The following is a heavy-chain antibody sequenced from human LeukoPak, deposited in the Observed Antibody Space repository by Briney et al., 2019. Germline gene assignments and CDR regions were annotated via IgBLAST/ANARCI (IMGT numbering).Heavy chain of an antibody. CDR2: ISGSGGST. CDR3: AKGLLGGYSDSPFEVNPDY. CDR1: GFTFSSYA. D-gene: IGHD3-10*01. Sequence: LSGGSLRLSCAASGFTFSSYAMSWVRQAPGKGLEWVSAISGSGGSTYYADSVKGRFTISRDNSKNTLYLQMNSLRAEDTAVYYCAKGLLGGYSDSPFEVNPDYWGQGTLVTVSS. J-gene: IGHJ4*02. V-gene: IGHV3-23*01.